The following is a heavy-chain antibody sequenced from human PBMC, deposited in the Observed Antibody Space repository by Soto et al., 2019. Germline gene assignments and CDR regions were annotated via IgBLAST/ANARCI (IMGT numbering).Heavy chain of an antibody. J-gene: IGHJ4*02. CDR3: AVLSGCTSCYPGGFDY. D-gene: IGHD2-2*01. Sequence: QVQLQESGPGLVKTSGTLSLTCAVSGGSISSSNWWSWVRQPPGKGLEWIGEIYHSGSTNYNPSLKSRVTISVDKSKNQFSLKPSSVTAADTAVYYCAVLSGCTSCYPGGFDYWGQGTLVTVSS. CDR1: GGSISSSNW. V-gene: IGHV4-4*02. CDR2: IYHSGST.